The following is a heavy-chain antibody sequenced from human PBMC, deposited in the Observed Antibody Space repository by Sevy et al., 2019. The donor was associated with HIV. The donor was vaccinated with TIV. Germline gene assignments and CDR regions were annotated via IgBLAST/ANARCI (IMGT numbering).Heavy chain of an antibody. CDR1: GFMLSSYW. Sequence: GGSLRLSCAASGFMLSSYWVNWVRQAPGKGLEWVANIKADGSEKYYVDSVKGRFTVSRDNAKNSAYLEMNNLRAEDTALYYCVRAIQQAGASWGQGTLVTVSS. CDR3: VRAIQQAGAS. V-gene: IGHV3-7*01. J-gene: IGHJ5*02. CDR2: IKADGSEK. D-gene: IGHD1-1*01.